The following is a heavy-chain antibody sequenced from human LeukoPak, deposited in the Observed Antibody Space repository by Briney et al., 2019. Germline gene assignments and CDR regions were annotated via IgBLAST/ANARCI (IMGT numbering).Heavy chain of an antibody. Sequence: ASVKVSCKASGYTFTGYYMHWVRQAPGQGLEWMGMINPSGGSTTYAQKFQGRVTMTRDMSTSTVYMELSSLSSEDTAMYHCARGAGYSPRNGFDIWGQGTMVTVSS. CDR1: GYTFTGYY. CDR2: INPSGGST. V-gene: IGHV1-46*01. D-gene: IGHD2-15*01. CDR3: ARGAGYSPRNGFDI. J-gene: IGHJ3*02.